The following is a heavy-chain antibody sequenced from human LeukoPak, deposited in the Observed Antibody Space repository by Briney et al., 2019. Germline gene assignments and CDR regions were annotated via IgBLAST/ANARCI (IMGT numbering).Heavy chain of an antibody. Sequence: GGSLRLSCAASDTFSNYWMNWVRQAPGKGLEWVANIKQDGSAKYYVDSVEGRFTISRDNAKNSLYLQMNSLRAEDTAVYYCARDSGGYFDRNHFGYWGQGTLVTVSS. J-gene: IGHJ4*02. CDR3: ARDSGGYFDRNHFGY. V-gene: IGHV3-7*01. CDR2: IKQDGSAK. D-gene: IGHD3-9*01. CDR1: DTFSNYW.